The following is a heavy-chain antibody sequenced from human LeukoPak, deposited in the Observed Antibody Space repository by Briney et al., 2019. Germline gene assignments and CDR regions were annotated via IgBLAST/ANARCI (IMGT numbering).Heavy chain of an antibody. Sequence: GGSLRLSCAASGFTFSSYAMNWVCQAPGKGLEWVSGISGNGGTTYYADSVKGRFTISRDNSKNTLYLQVNSLRAEDTAIYYCATRVMIAITTRGAFHVWGQGTMVTVSS. CDR3: ATRVMIAITTRGAFHV. J-gene: IGHJ3*01. V-gene: IGHV3-23*01. D-gene: IGHD3-16*01. CDR2: ISGNGGTT. CDR1: GFTFSSYA.